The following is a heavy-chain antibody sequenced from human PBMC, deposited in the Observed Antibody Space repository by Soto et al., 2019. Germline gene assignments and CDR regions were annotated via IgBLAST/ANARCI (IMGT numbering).Heavy chain of an antibody. CDR3: AKDSRWLVRNYYCYALDV. D-gene: IGHD6-19*01. CDR2: ISGSGGST. Sequence: GGSLRLSCAASGFTFSNYAMTWVRQAPGKGLEWVSGISGSGGSTYYADSVKGRFTISRDNSKNTLFLQMNSLRAEDTAVYYCAKDSRWLVRNYYCYALDVWGQGTTVTVSS. J-gene: IGHJ6*02. CDR1: GFTFSNYA. V-gene: IGHV3-23*01.